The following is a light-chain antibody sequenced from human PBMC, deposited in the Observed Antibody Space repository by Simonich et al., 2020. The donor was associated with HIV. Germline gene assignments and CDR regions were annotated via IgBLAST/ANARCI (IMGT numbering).Light chain of an antibody. V-gene: IGKV4-1*01. Sequence: DIVMTQSPNSLAVSLGERATINCKSSQSVLYSSNNKNYLAWYQQKPGQPPKLLIYWAPTRESGVPDRFSGSGSGTEFALTISSLQAEDVAVYYCQQYYSTPGTFGQGTKLEIK. CDR1: QSVLYSSNNKNY. CDR2: WAP. J-gene: IGKJ2*01. CDR3: QQYYSTPGT.